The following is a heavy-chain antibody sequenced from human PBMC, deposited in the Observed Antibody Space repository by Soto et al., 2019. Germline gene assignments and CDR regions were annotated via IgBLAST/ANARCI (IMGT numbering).Heavy chain of an antibody. V-gene: IGHV1-2*04. CDR3: ARDRPVLITMVWGVIDY. CDR2: INPKSGGT. D-gene: IGHD3-10*01. CDR1: GYSFTDYH. J-gene: IGHJ4*02. Sequence: ASVKVSCKASGYSFTDYHIHWVRQAPGQGLEWLGRINPKSGGTSTAQKFQGWVTMTTGTSISTASMELTRLTSDDTAIYYCARDRPVLITMVWGVIDYWGQGTLVTVSS.